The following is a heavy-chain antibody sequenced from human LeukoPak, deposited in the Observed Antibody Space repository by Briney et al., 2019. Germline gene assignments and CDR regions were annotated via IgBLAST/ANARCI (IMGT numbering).Heavy chain of an antibody. CDR2: IYYSGST. D-gene: IGHD1-26*01. J-gene: IGHJ4*02. Sequence: SETLSLTCTVSGGSLSSYYWSWLRQPPGKGLEWIGYIYYSGSTNYNPSLKSRVTISVDPSKNQFSLKLSSVTAEDTAVYYCARGGKWELPLDYWGQGTLVTVSS. V-gene: IGHV4-59*01. CDR3: ARGGKWELPLDY. CDR1: GGSLSSYY.